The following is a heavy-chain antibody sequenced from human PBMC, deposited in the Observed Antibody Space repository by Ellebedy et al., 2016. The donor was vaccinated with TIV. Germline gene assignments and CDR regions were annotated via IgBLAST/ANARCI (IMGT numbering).Heavy chain of an antibody. Sequence: MPSETLSLTCSVSGSSISSGYYWGWLRQPPGRGLEWIGSMFHIGSTYYSPSLTSRVTISVDTSKNQLSLRLNSVTAADTAVYYCARDGASRWDYWGPGTLVTVSS. CDR3: ARDGASRWDY. D-gene: IGHD4-23*01. CDR1: GSSISSGYY. J-gene: IGHJ4*02. V-gene: IGHV4-38-2*02. CDR2: MFHIGST.